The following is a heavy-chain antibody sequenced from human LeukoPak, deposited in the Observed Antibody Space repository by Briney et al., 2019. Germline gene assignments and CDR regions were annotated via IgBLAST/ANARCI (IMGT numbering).Heavy chain of an antibody. J-gene: IGHJ4*02. CDR3: ARARCCSGGSCYAEY. V-gene: IGHV5-51*01. CDR2: IYPGDSDT. CDR1: GYSFTTYW. Sequence: GESLKISCKGSGYSFTTYWIGWVRQMPGKGLEWMGIIYPGDSDTRYSPSFQGQVTISADTSISTAYLQWSSLKASDTAMYYCARARCCSGGSCYAEYWGQGTLVTVSS. D-gene: IGHD2-15*01.